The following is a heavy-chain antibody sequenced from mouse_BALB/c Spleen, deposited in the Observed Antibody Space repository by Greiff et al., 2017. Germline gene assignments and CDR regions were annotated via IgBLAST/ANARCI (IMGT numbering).Heavy chain of an antibody. CDR2: ILPGSGST. D-gene: IGHD2-1*01. CDR3: ARLRGNYYAMDY. CDR1: GYTFSSYW. V-gene: IGHV1-9*01. J-gene: IGHJ4*01. Sequence: VQLQQSGAELMKPGASVKISCKATGYTFSSYWIEWVKQRPGHGLEWIGEILPGSGSTNYNEKFKGKATFTADTSSNTAYMQLSSLTSEDSAVYYCARLRGNYYAMDYWGQGTSGTVSS.